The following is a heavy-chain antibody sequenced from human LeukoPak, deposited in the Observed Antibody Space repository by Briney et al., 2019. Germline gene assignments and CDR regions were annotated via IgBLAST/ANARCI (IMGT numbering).Heavy chain of an antibody. Sequence: ASVKVSCKASGYTFTSYDINWVRQATGQGLEWMGWMNPNSASTGYAQKFQGRVTMTSDTSISTAYMELSSLTSEDTAVYYCARGPSYGSGSYNIYGIDYWGQGTLVTVSS. CDR2: MNPNSAST. J-gene: IGHJ4*02. V-gene: IGHV1-8*01. CDR1: GYTFTSYD. D-gene: IGHD3-10*01. CDR3: ARGPSYGSGSYNIYGIDY.